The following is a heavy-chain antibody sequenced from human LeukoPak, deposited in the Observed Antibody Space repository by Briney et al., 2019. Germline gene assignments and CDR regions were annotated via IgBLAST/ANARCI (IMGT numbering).Heavy chain of an antibody. V-gene: IGHV3-43*02. CDR2: ISGDGVST. CDR3: AKEVYSPTSNYFDN. Sequence: GGSLRLSCAASGFMFVDSAMHCVRQAPGKGLEWVSLISGDGVSTFYADSVKGRFTISRDNSKNSLSLQMDSLTTEDTALYYGAKEVYSPTSNYFDNWGQGILVTVSS. J-gene: IGHJ4*02. CDR1: GFMFVDSA. D-gene: IGHD3-9*01.